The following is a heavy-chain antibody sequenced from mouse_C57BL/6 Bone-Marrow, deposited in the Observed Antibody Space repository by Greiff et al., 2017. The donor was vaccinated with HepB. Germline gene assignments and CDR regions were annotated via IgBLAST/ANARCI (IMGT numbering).Heavy chain of an antibody. CDR1: GYSITSGYY. CDR2: ISYDGNN. CDR3: ARGRQLRLSFDY. V-gene: IGHV3-6*01. D-gene: IGHD3-2*02. Sequence: EVKLLESGPGLVKPSQSLSLTCSVTGYSITSGYYWNWIRQFPGNKLEWMGYISYDGNNNYNPSLKNRISITRDTSKNQFFLKLNSVTTEDTATYDCARGRQLRLSFDYWGQGTTLTVSS. J-gene: IGHJ2*01.